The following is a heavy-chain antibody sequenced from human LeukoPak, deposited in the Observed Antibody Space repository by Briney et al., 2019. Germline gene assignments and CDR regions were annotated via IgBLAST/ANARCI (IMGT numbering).Heavy chain of an antibody. CDR2: IYSGGST. Sequence: PGGSLRLSCAASGFRFSSYGMSWVRQAPGKGLEWVSVIYSGGSTDYADSVKGRLTISRDNSKNTLYLQMNSLRAEDTAVYYCARVVDHDYGDYYLDYWGQGTLVTVSS. D-gene: IGHD4-17*01. CDR1: GFRFSSYG. CDR3: ARVVDHDYGDYYLDY. J-gene: IGHJ4*02. V-gene: IGHV3-53*01.